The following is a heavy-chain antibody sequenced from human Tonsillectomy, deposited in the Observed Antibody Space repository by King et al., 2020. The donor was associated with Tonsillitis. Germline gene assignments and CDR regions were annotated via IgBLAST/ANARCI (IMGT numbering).Heavy chain of an antibody. V-gene: IGHV3-30*18. CDR1: VFTFISYG. Sequence: VQLVESGGGVVQPGRSLRLSCAASVFTFISYGMHCVRQAPGKGLEWVAGISYDGSNKYYADSVKGRFTISSDNSKNTLYLQMNSLRAEDTAVYYCAKVLREYCSGGSCFSGIDYWGQGTLVTVSS. J-gene: IGHJ4*02. D-gene: IGHD2-15*01. CDR3: AKVLREYCSGGSCFSGIDY. CDR2: ISYDGSNK.